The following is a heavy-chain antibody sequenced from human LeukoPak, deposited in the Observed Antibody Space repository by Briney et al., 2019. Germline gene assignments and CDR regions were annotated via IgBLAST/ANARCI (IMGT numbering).Heavy chain of an antibody. J-gene: IGHJ4*02. Sequence: GGSLRLSCAASGFTFSTHSMSWVRQSPGKGLEWVSSISSGSSHIYYADSLKGRLTISRDNAKDSLFLQMNSLRAGDTAVYYCVRDFRTQLDGYSPPYHFDYWGQGALVTVSS. CDR2: ISSGSSHI. CDR3: VRDFRTQLDGYSPPYHFDY. V-gene: IGHV3-21*01. CDR1: GFTFSTHS. D-gene: IGHD5-24*01.